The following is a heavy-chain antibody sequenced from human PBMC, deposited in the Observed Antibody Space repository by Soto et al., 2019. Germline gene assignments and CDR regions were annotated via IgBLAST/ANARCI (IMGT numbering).Heavy chain of an antibody. Sequence: PGGSLRLSCASSGLTFSGYEMNGVRHAPGKGLEWVSYISSSGGGTYYADSVKGRFTISRDKSKNTLYLQMNSPRVKDKAVFYCAKTAAASQTLYLDSWDQGPLVTVFS. CDR3: AKTAAASQTLYLDS. D-gene: IGHD6-13*01. CDR1: GLTFSGYE. CDR2: ISSSGGGT. V-gene: IGHV3-23*01. J-gene: IGHJ4*02.